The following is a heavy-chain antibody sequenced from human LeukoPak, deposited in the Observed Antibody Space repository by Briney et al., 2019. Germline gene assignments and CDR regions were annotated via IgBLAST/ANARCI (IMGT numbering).Heavy chain of an antibody. D-gene: IGHD2-21*02. J-gene: IGHJ4*02. CDR2: IIPIFGTA. CDR3: AREGVVVTGIPFDY. Sequence: SVKVSCQDSGGSFSSYAISGLRQAPGQGLEWMGGIIPIFGTANYAQKFQGRVTITADESTSTAYMELSSLRSEDTAVYYCAREGVVVTGIPFDYWGQGTLVTVSS. CDR1: GGSFSSYA. V-gene: IGHV1-69*13.